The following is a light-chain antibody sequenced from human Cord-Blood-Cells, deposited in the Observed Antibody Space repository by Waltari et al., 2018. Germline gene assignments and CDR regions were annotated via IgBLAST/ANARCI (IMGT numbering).Light chain of an antibody. V-gene: IGKV3-20*01. Sequence: ELGLTQSPGTLSLSPGERDTLSCRASQSVSSSYLAWYQQKPGQAPRLLIYGASSRATGIPDRFSGSGSGTDFTLTISRLEPEDFAVYYCQQYGSSPLFTFGPGTKVDIK. CDR2: GAS. J-gene: IGKJ3*01. CDR3: QQYGSSPLFT. CDR1: QSVSSSY.